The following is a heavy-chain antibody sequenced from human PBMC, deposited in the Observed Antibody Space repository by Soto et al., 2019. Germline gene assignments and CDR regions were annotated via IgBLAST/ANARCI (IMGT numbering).Heavy chain of an antibody. D-gene: IGHD2-2*01. J-gene: IGHJ3*02. V-gene: IGHV3-11*01. CDR3: AKVKYAPSQDI. CDR2: ISSSGSTI. Sequence: LRLSCAASGFTFSDYYMSWIRQAPGKGLEWVSYISSSGSTIYYADSVKGRFTISRDNAKNSLYLQMNSLRAEDTAVYYCAKVKYAPSQDIWGQGTMVTVSS. CDR1: GFTFSDYY.